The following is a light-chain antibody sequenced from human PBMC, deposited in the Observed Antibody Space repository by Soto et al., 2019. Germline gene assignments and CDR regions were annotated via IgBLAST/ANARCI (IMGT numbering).Light chain of an antibody. CDR1: SSNIGSNT. CDR2: SNN. Sequence: QSVLTQPPSASGTPGQRVTISCSGTSSNIGSNTVNWYQQLPGTAPKLLIYSNNQRPSGVPDQFSGSKSGTSASLPISGRQSEDDADYYCAASDDSLNVVYVFGTGTQLTVL. V-gene: IGLV1-44*01. CDR3: AASDDSLNVVYV. J-gene: IGLJ1*01.